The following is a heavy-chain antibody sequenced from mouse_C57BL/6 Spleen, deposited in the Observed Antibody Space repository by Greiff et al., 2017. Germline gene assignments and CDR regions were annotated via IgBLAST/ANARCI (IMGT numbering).Heavy chain of an antibody. CDR3: ARNYYYAMDY. V-gene: IGHV14-3*01. D-gene: IGHD2-1*01. CDR1: GFNLKNTH. CDR2: IDPENGNT. J-gene: IGHJ4*01. Sequence: VQLPQSVAEPVRPGASVKLFCTASGFNLKNTHMHRVKQRPEQGLEWVGRIDPENGNTKYAPKFQGKATITADTSSNTAYLQLSSLTSEDTAIYYCARNYYYAMDYWGQGTSVTVSS.